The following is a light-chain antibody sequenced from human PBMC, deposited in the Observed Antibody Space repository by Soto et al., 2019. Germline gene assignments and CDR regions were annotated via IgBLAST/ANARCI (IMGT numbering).Light chain of an antibody. V-gene: IGLV1-47*01. CDR1: NSNIGSNY. CDR2: TNN. CDR3: AAWDDSLSGWV. Sequence: QSVLTQPPSASGTPGQRVTISCSGRNSNIGSNYVYWYQQVPGTAPKLLICTNNQRPSGVPDRFSGSKSATSASLAIGGLRSEDEADYYCAAWDDSLSGWVFGGGTKLTVL. J-gene: IGLJ3*02.